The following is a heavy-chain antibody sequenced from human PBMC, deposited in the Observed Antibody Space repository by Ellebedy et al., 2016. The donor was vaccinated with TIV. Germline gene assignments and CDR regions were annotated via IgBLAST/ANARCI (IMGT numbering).Heavy chain of an antibody. CDR2: IYSTDSDT. V-gene: IGHV5-51*01. CDR1: AYTFTNYW. CDR3: ARPSDWNDGYFHY. J-gene: IGHJ4*02. D-gene: IGHD1-1*01. Sequence: KVFCKASAYTFTNYWIGWVRQLPGKGLEWRGIIYSTDSDTRYSPSVQGQVTISADKSISTAYLQWNSLKASDTAMFYCARPSDWNDGYFHYWGQGTLVTVSS.